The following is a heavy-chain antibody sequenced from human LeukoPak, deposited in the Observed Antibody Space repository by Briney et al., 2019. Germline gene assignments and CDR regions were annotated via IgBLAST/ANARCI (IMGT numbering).Heavy chain of an antibody. D-gene: IGHD5-24*01. CDR3: ARVLGGYNYFSL. Sequence: GGSLRLSCAASGFTFSSYWMSWVRQAPGKGLEWVANIKHDGGEKYYMGSVKGRFTISRDNSKNSLYLQMNSLRAEDTAVYYCARVLGGYNYFSLWGQGTLVTVSS. J-gene: IGHJ4*02. CDR2: IKHDGGEK. V-gene: IGHV3-7*01. CDR1: GFTFSSYW.